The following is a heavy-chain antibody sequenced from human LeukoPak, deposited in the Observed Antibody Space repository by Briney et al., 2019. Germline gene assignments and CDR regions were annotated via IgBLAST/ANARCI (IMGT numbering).Heavy chain of an antibody. Sequence: SETLSLTCTVSGGSISSYYWTWIRQPPGKGLEWIGYISYSGTTYSNPSLKSRPTISEDTSKNQFSLKLSSVTAADTAVYYCARGGNYFDDWGQGTLVTVSS. D-gene: IGHD3-16*01. CDR1: GGSISSYY. CDR2: ISYSGTT. J-gene: IGHJ4*02. CDR3: ARGGNYFDD. V-gene: IGHV4-59*08.